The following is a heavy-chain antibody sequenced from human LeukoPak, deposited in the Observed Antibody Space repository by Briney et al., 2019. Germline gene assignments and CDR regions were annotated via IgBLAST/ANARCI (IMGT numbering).Heavy chain of an antibody. CDR2: IYYSGST. D-gene: IGHD4-11*01. J-gene: IGHJ5*02. Sequence: RSSQTPSLTCTVSGGSISSYYWSWIRQPPWKGLEWIGYIYYSGSTNYNPSLKSRVTISVDTSKNQFSLKLSSVTAADTAVYYCARLQGGWFDPWGQGTLVTVSS. CDR1: GGSISSYY. V-gene: IGHV4-59*01. CDR3: ARLQGGWFDP.